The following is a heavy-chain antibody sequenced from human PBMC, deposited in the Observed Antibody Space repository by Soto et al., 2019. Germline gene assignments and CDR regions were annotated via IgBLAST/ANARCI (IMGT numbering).Heavy chain of an antibody. CDR2: IYWDDDK. Sequence: QITLKESGPTLVKPTQTLTLTCTFSGFSLSTSGVGVGWIRQPPGKALEWLALIYWDDDKRYSPSLKSRLTSSNDLSKTQVVLTMSDMDPVVTATYYSAHSLGVITFGGVMSGAFDIWGQGTMITGSS. V-gene: IGHV2-5*02. J-gene: IGHJ3*02. CDR3: AHSLGVITFGGVMSGAFDI. CDR1: GFSLSTSGVG. D-gene: IGHD3-16*01.